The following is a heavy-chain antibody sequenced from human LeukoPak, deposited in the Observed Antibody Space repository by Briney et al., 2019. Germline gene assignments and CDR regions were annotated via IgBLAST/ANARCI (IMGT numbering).Heavy chain of an antibody. CDR2: FYSGGST. Sequence: GGSLRLSCAASGFTVSSNYMSWVRQAPGKGLEWVSVFYSGGSTYYADSVKGRFTISRDNSKNTLYLQMNSLRAEDTAVYYCARAPGIAAAGTPYFDYWGQGTLVTVSS. CDR1: GFTVSSNY. V-gene: IGHV3-53*01. D-gene: IGHD6-13*01. J-gene: IGHJ4*02. CDR3: ARAPGIAAAGTPYFDY.